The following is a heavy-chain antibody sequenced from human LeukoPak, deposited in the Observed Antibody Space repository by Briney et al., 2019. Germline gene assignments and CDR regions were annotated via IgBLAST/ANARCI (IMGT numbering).Heavy chain of an antibody. CDR1: GFILSNSA. J-gene: IGHJ4*02. D-gene: IGHD5-12*01. Sequence: GGSLRLSCAAAGFILSNSAMTWVRQAPGKGLQWVSGIDTKGTRTYYADSVKGRFSISRDNSKNTLFLQMNSLRVEDTAVYYCVKEVVATIPPLWGQGILVTVSS. V-gene: IGHV3-23*01. CDR2: IDTKGTRT. CDR3: VKEVVATIPPL.